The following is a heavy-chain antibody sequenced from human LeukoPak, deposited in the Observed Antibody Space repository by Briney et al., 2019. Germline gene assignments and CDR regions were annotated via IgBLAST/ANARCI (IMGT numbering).Heavy chain of an antibody. CDR1: GFTSSSSA. CDR2: ISSSGDYI. CDR3: ARGTMVTVNFDY. J-gene: IGHJ4*02. V-gene: IGHV3-21*01. D-gene: IGHD4-11*01. Sequence: GGSLRLSCVASGFTSSSSAMSWVRQAPGKGLEWVSSISSSGDYIYYAGSMKGRFTISRDNAKKSLYLQMNSLRAEDTAVYYCARGTMVTVNFDYWGQGTLVTVSS.